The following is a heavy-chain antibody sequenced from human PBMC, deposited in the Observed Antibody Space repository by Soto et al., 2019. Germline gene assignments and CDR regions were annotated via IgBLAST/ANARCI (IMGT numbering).Heavy chain of an antibody. V-gene: IGHV3-30*18. CDR1: GFTFSSYG. CDR3: AKDPLTGDYYYGMDV. CDR2: ISYDGSNK. D-gene: IGHD3-22*01. Sequence: QPGGSLRLSCAASGFTFSSYGMHWVRQAPGKGLEWVAVISYDGSNKYYADSVKGRFTISRDNSKNTLYLQMNSLRAEDTAVYYCAKDPLTGDYYYGMDVWGQGTTVTVSS. J-gene: IGHJ6*02.